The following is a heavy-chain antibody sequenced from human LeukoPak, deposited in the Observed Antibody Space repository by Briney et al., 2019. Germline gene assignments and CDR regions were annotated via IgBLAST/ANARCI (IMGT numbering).Heavy chain of an antibody. CDR1: GYTFTGYY. Sequence: ASVKVSCKASGYTFTGYYMHWVRQAPGQGVEWMGWINPNSGGTNYAQKFQGRVTMTRDTSISTAYMELSRLRSDDTAVYYCARWSSTSLPSDYWGQGTLVTVSS. CDR3: ARWSSTSLPSDY. D-gene: IGHD2-2*01. J-gene: IGHJ4*02. CDR2: INPNSGGT. V-gene: IGHV1-2*02.